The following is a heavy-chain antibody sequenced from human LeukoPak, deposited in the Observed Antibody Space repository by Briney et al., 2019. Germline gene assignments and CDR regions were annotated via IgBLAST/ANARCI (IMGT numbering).Heavy chain of an antibody. D-gene: IGHD3-10*02. CDR2: ISYDGSNK. Sequence: GGSLRLSCAAPGFTFSSYAMHWVRQAPGKGLEWVAVISYDGSNKYYADSVKGRFTISRDNAKNSLYLQMNSLRAEDTAVYYCAELGITMIGGVWGKGTTVTISS. V-gene: IGHV3-30*04. CDR3: AELGITMIGGV. J-gene: IGHJ6*04. CDR1: GFTFSSYA.